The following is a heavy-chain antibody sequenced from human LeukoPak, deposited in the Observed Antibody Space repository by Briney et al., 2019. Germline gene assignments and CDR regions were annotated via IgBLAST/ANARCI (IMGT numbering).Heavy chain of an antibody. CDR1: GFTFGDYA. Sequence: GGSLRLSCTASGFTFGDYAMSWFRQAPGKGLEWVGFIRSKAYGGTTEYAASVKGRFTISGDDSKSIAYLQMNSLKTEDTAVYYCAREQGGITSVRGDVDYWGQGTLVTVSS. D-gene: IGHD3-10*01. CDR3: AREQGGITSVRGDVDY. CDR2: IRSKAYGGTT. J-gene: IGHJ4*02. V-gene: IGHV3-49*03.